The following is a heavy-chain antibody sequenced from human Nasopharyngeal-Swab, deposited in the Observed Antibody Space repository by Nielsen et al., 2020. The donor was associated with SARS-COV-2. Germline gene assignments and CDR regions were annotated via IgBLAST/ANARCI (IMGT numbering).Heavy chain of an antibody. CDR3: ARGGGVRRYYDSSGYYYYYYGMDV. J-gene: IGHJ6*02. CDR1: GYTFTSYA. Sequence: ASVKVSCKASGYTFTSYAMIWVRQAPAQGIEWMGWINTNTGNPTYAQGFTGRFVFSLDTSASTAYLQISSLKAEDTAVYYCARGGGVRRYYDSSGYYYYYYGMDVWGQGTTVTVSS. V-gene: IGHV7-4-1*02. CDR2: INTNTGNP. D-gene: IGHD3-22*01.